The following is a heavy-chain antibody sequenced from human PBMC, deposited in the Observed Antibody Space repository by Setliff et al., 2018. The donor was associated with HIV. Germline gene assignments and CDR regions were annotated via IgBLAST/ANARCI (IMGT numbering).Heavy chain of an antibody. D-gene: IGHD3-16*01. CDR2: ISISGTLI. CDR3: AKGVKWLEP. V-gene: IGHV3-48*03. J-gene: IGHJ5*02. Sequence: GGSLRLSCAASGFSFSNYEMTWVRQAPGKGLEWVSSISISGTLIYYADSVKGRFTTTRANTKNSLYLQMNRLRAEDTAVYYCAKGVKWLEPWGQGTLVTVSS. CDR1: GFSFSNYE.